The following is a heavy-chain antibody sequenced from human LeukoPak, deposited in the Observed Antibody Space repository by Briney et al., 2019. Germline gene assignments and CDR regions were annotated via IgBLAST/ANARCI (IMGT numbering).Heavy chain of an antibody. CDR2: INHSGST. Sequence: SETLSLTCAVYGGSFSGYYWSWIGQPPGKGLEWIGEINHSGSTNYNPSLKSRVTISVDTSKNQFSLKLSSVTAADTAVYYCARSSTSDDYYFDYWGQGTLVTVSS. CDR1: GGSFSGYY. J-gene: IGHJ4*02. D-gene: IGHD2-2*01. V-gene: IGHV4-34*01. CDR3: ARSSTSDDYYFDY.